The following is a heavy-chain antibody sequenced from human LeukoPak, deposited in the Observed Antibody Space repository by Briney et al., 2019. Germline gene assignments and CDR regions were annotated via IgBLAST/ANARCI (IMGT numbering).Heavy chain of an antibody. CDR1: GGSVSSFW. D-gene: IGHD3-3*01. Sequence: SETLSLTCTVSGGSVSSFWWSWIRQPAGKGLEWIGRISGDGTTNYNPSLRTRVTMSVDTSRNQFSPNLKSVTAADAAIYYCARDRYYDFWSGQDWFDPWGQGTLVTVSS. CDR2: ISGDGTT. CDR3: ARDRYYDFWSGQDWFDP. J-gene: IGHJ5*02. V-gene: IGHV4-4*07.